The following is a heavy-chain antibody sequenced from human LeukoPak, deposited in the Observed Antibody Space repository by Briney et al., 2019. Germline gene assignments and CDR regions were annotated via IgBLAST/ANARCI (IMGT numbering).Heavy chain of an antibody. Sequence: GRSLRLSCAASGFTFNDYDMHWDRQVTGKGLEWVSSLHTAGDAHYSVSVRGRFIISRDRSKTSFYLQMNSLRAEDSAMYYCSRGGQRAGYAFDIWGQGTVVTVSS. CDR1: GFTFNDYD. CDR2: LHTAGDA. V-gene: IGHV3-13*01. CDR3: SRGGQRAGYAFDI. J-gene: IGHJ3*02.